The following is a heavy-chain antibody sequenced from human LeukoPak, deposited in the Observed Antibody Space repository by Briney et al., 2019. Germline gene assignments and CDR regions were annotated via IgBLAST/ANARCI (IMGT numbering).Heavy chain of an antibody. CDR1: GFTFSNVW. J-gene: IGHJ4*02. V-gene: IGHV3-15*01. CDR2: IKSKDVGGTT. D-gene: IGHD3-10*01. Sequence: PGGSLRLSCAASGFTFSNVWMNWVRQAPGKGLEWVGRIKSKDVGGTTDYAAPVKGRFTISRDDSKNTVYLQMNSLETEDTAVYYCAREIRGAEGADYWGQGTLVTVSS. CDR3: AREIRGAEGADY.